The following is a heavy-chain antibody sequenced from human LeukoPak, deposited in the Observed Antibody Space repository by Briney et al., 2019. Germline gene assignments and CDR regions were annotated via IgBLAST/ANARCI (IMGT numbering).Heavy chain of an antibody. Sequence: SQTLSLTCTVSGGSISSGDYYWSWIRQPPGKGLEWIGYIYYSGSTYYNPSLKSRVTISVDTSKNQFFLKLSSVTAADTAVYYCAATGDSGAFDIWGQGTMVTVSS. CDR2: IYYSGST. CDR1: GGSISSGDYY. CDR3: AATGDSGAFDI. J-gene: IGHJ3*02. V-gene: IGHV4-30-4*01. D-gene: IGHD2-21*01.